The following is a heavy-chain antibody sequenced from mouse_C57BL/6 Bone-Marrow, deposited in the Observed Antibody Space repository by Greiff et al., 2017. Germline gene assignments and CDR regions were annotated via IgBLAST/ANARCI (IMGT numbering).Heavy chain of an antibody. D-gene: IGHD1-1*01. Sequence: DVHLVESGPGLVKPSQSLSLTCSVTGYSITSGYYWNWIRQFPGNKLEWMGYISYDGSNNYNPSLKNRISITRDTSKNQFFLKLNSVTTEDTATYYCARDYYYYGSDYWGQGTTLTVSS. CDR2: ISYDGSN. V-gene: IGHV3-6*01. CDR1: GYSITSGYY. J-gene: IGHJ2*01. CDR3: ARDYYYYGSDY.